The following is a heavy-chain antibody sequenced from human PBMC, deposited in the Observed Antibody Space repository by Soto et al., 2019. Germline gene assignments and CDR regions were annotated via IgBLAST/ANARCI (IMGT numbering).Heavy chain of an antibody. J-gene: IGHJ6*02. Sequence: PWGSLRLSCAASGFTFSSYAMHWVRQAPGKGLEWVAVISYDGSNKYYADSVKGRFTISRDNSKNTLYLQMNSLRAEDTAVYYCARELIVVVVAAARGYGMDVWGQGTTVTVSS. CDR1: GFTFSSYA. CDR3: ARELIVVVVAAARGYGMDV. V-gene: IGHV3-30-3*01. D-gene: IGHD2-15*01. CDR2: ISYDGSNK.